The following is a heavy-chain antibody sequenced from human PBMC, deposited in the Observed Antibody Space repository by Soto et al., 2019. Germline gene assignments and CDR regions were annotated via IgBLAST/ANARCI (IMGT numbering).Heavy chain of an antibody. CDR1: GDTDTNYV. V-gene: IGHV1-69*01. J-gene: IGHJ6*02. CDR3: EAKMTIGKLSVF. Sequence: QVQLVQSWAEVKKPGSSVKGSFKASGDTDTNYVIRWVRQAPGQGLEWMGGIFPKFGTTYSAQKLQDRLTITADDSTSTVYMQLRSLRLDDTAVYYCEAKMTIGKLSVFWGQGTTVTVSS. D-gene: IGHD3-16*02. CDR2: IFPKFGTT.